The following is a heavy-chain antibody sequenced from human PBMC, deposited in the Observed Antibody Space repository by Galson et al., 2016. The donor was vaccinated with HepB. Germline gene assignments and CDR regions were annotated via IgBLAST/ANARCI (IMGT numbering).Heavy chain of an antibody. J-gene: IGHJ4*02. CDR2: ACHDGGT. CDR1: GGSMDLYC. CDR3: ARERGRLVDF. V-gene: IGHV4-59*01. Sequence: SETLSLTCTVSGGSMDLYCWSWVRQSPGKGLEWFGYACHDGGTGYNRSFKRRVSMSLDKAKKQLYLKLTSVTAGDTAVYFCARERGRLVDFWGQGIKVTVSS. D-gene: IGHD3-16*01.